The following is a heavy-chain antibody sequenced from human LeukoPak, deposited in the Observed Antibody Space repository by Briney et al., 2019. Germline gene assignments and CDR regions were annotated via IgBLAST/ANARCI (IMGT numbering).Heavy chain of an antibody. V-gene: IGHV1-2*02. CDR3: ARDLRPRPYASGSFDAFHG. CDR2: INPNSGVT. J-gene: IGHJ3*01. D-gene: IGHD3-10*01. Sequence: ASVTVSCMASGYTFTDYYIHWVRQAPGQGLEWMGWINPNSGVTNYAQKFQGRVTMTRDTSISTAYMELSRLTSDDTAVYYCARDLRPRPYASGSFDAFHGCRQGRLVTVSS. CDR1: GYTFTDYY.